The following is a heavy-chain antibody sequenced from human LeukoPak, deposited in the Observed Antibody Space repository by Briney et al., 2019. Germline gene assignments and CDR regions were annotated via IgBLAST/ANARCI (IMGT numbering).Heavy chain of an antibody. V-gene: IGHV4-59*01. Sequence: SETLSLTCTVSGGSISSYYWSWIRQPPGKGLEWIGYIYDTGSTNYNPSLKSRVTISVDTSKNQFSVKLSSVTAGDTAVYYCARSAYGGSYHFDYWGQGTLVTVSS. CDR1: GGSISSYY. D-gene: IGHD4-23*01. CDR3: ARSAYGGSYHFDY. J-gene: IGHJ4*02. CDR2: IYDTGST.